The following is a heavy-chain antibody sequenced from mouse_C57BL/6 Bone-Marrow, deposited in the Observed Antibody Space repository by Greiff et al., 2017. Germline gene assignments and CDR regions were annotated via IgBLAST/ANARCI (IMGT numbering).Heavy chain of an antibody. D-gene: IGHD2-12*01. J-gene: IGHJ1*03. CDR1: GFSLTSYG. CDR2: IWSGGST. Sequence: QVQLQQSGPGLVQPSQSLSITCTVSGFSLTSYGVHWVRQSPGKGLEWLGVIWSGGSTDYNAAFISRLSISKDNSKSQVFFKMNSLQADDTAIYYCARNLRGGYWYYDVWGTGTTVTVSS. V-gene: IGHV2-2*01. CDR3: ARNLRGGYWYYDV.